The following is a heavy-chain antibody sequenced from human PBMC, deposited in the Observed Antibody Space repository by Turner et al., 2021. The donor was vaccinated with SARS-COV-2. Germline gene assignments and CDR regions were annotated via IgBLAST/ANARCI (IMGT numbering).Heavy chain of an antibody. Sequence: EVQLVESGGGVVQPGRSLRLSGAASGFTFDDYVIHWVRQAPGKGLEWVSGISWNSGSIGYADSVKGRFTISRDNAKNSLYLQMNSLRAEDTALYYCAKDMVWGLIYYYYGMDVWGQGTTVTVSS. CDR3: AKDMVWGLIYYYYGMDV. CDR2: ISWNSGSI. CDR1: GFTFDDYV. D-gene: IGHD3-10*01. V-gene: IGHV3-9*01. J-gene: IGHJ6*02.